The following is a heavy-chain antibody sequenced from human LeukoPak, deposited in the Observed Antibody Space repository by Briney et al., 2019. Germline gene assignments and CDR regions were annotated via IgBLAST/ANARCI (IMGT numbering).Heavy chain of an antibody. CDR3: ARGPSLVVVAARGNWFDP. CDR1: GFTFSSYA. J-gene: IGHJ5*02. D-gene: IGHD2-15*01. Sequence: GRSLRLSCAASGFTFSSYAMHWVRQAPGKGLEWVAVISYDGSNKYYADSVKGRFTISRDNSKNTLYLQMNSLRAEDTAVYYCARGPSLVVVAARGNWFDPWGQGTLVTVSS. V-gene: IGHV3-30-3*01. CDR2: ISYDGSNK.